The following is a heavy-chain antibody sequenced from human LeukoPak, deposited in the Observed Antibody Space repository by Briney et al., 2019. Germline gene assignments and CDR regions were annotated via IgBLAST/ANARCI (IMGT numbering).Heavy chain of an antibody. CDR1: GGSISSSSYY. CDR3: ARHVGSGSYFDF. J-gene: IGHJ4*02. Sequence: PSETLSRTCTVSGGSISSSSYYWGWNRQPPGKGLEWIGSIYYSGSTYYNPSLKSRVTISVDTSKNQFSLKLSSVTAADTAVYYCARHVGSGSYFDFWGQGTLVTVSS. V-gene: IGHV4-39*01. D-gene: IGHD1-26*01. CDR2: IYYSGST.